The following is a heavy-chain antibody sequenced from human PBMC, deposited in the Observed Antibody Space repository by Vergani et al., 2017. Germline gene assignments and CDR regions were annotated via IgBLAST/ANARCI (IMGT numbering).Heavy chain of an antibody. CDR3: ARQGWELLRTFFDY. CDR2: IYHSGST. D-gene: IGHD1-26*01. Sequence: QVQLQESGPGLVKPSETLSLTCAVSGYSISSGYYWGWIRQPPGKGLEWIGSIYHSGSTYYNPSLKSRVTISVDTSKNQFSLKLSSVTAADTAVYYCARQGWELLRTFFDYWGQGTLVTVSS. V-gene: IGHV4-38-2*01. CDR1: GYSISSGYY. J-gene: IGHJ4*02.